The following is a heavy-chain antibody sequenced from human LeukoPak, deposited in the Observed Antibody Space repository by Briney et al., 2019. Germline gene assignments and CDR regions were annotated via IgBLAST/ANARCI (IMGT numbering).Heavy chain of an antibody. J-gene: IGHJ4*02. Sequence: GGSLRLSCAASGFTFSDYYMSWIRQAPGKGLEWVSYISSSGSTIYYADSVKGRFTISRDNAKNSLYLQMSSLRAEDTAVYYRARAPFCSSTSCPNVIDYWGQGTLVTVSS. CDR1: GFTFSDYY. V-gene: IGHV3-11*01. D-gene: IGHD2-2*01. CDR2: ISSSGSTI. CDR3: ARAPFCSSTSCPNVIDY.